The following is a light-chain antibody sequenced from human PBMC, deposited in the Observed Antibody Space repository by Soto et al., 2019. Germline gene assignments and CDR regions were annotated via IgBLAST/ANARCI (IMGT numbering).Light chain of an antibody. CDR3: QRYNNGPLYS. V-gene: IGKV3-15*01. CDR2: SAS. Sequence: EIVMTQSPDTLSVSPGERATLSCRASQSISNSLAWYQQKPGQAPRLLIYSASTRAAGIPDRFSGSGSGIEFTLTISSLQSEDFAVYYCQRYNNGPLYSFGQGTKLEIK. J-gene: IGKJ2*03. CDR1: QSISNS.